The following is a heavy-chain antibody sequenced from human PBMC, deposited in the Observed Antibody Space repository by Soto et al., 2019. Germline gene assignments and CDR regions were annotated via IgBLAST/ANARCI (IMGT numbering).Heavy chain of an antibody. Sequence: EVQLLEAGGGLVQPGGSLTLSCATSGFTFSSYAMVWVRQAAEKVLEWVASISNNGDTAYYADSVKGRFTISRGNSENTLYLQMNGLRADATALYFCAKSRVFIGAIVTLLDSWGQGTQVTVSS. CDR1: GFTFSSYA. J-gene: IGHJ4*02. D-gene: IGHD3-16*02. V-gene: IGHV3-23*01. CDR3: AKSRVFIGAIVTLLDS. CDR2: ISNNGDTA.